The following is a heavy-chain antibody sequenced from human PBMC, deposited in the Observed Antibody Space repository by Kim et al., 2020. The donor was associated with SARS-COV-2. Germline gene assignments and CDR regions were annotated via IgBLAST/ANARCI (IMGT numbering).Heavy chain of an antibody. CDR3: ARGRSSSTSWYNWFDP. Sequence: ASVKVSCKASGYTFTSYDINWVRQATGQGLEWMGWMNPNSGNTGYAQKFQGRVTMTRNTSISTAYMELSSLRSEDTAVYYCARGRSSSTSWYNWFDPWGQGTLVTVSS. J-gene: IGHJ5*02. CDR2: MNPNSGNT. V-gene: IGHV1-8*01. CDR1: GYTFTSYD. D-gene: IGHD2-2*01.